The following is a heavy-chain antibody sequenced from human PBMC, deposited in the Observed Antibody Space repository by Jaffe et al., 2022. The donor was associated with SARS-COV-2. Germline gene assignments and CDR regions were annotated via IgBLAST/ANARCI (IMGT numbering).Heavy chain of an antibody. V-gene: IGHV4-39*01. CDR1: GGSISSSSYY. CDR3: ARHEVELDPNWFDP. CDR2: IYYSGST. Sequence: QLQLQESGPGLVKPSETLSLTCTVSGGSISSSSYYWGWIRQPPGKGLEWIGSIYYSGSTYYNPSLKSRVTISVDTSKNQFSLKLSSVTAADTAVYYCARHEVELDPNWFDPWGQGTLVTVSS. J-gene: IGHJ5*02. D-gene: IGHD1-7*01.